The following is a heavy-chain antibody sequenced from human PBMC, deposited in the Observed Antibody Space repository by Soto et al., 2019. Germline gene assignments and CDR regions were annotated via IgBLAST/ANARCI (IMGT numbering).Heavy chain of an antibody. D-gene: IGHD5-18*01. CDR2: FSGSGGST. J-gene: IGHJ6*03. Sequence: PGGSLSLSCAASGFTFSSYAMSWVRQAPGKRLERVSAFSGSGGSTYFADSVMGRFTISRDNSKNTLYLQMYSLRAEDTAVYYCAKDRGKGLEVTAPGGYYYYYMDVWGKGTTVTVSS. CDR1: GFTFSSYA. V-gene: IGHV3-23*01. CDR3: AKDRGKGLEVTAPGGYYYYYMDV.